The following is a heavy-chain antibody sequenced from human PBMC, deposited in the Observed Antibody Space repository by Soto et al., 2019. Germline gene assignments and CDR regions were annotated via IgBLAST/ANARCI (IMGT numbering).Heavy chain of an antibody. J-gene: IGHJ6*02. CDR3: ARDDTIAAAGTTSWGYYYYYGMDV. CDR1: GFTFSSYG. D-gene: IGHD6-13*01. Sequence: PGGSLRLSCAASGFTFSSYGMHWVRQAPGKGLEWVAVIWYDGSNKYYADSVKGRFTVSRDNSKNTLYLQMNSLRAEDTAVYYCARDDTIAAAGTTSWGYYYYYGMDVWGQGTTVTVSS. V-gene: IGHV3-33*01. CDR2: IWYDGSNK.